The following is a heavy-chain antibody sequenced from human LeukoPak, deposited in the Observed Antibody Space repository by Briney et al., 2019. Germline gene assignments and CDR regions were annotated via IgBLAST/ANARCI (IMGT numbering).Heavy chain of an antibody. CDR3: ARGSPGALDP. CDR2: ISPYNRDP. V-gene: IGHV1-18*01. Sequence: GSAVTVSRRASVYTFTSHGIDRVWLAPGPGLELRGWISPYNRDPNYAQIFQGRVTLTTDTSTTKAFMDLRSLRPDDTAVYYCARGSPGALDPWGQGTLVTVS. J-gene: IGHJ5*02. CDR1: VYTFTSHG.